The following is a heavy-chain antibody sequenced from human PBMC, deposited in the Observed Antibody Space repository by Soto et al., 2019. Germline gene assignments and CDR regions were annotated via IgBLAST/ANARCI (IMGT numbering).Heavy chain of an antibody. CDR1: GGSISTTSYY. CDR2: IYYSGST. CDR3: ARQSEYYYATGRADPLYGMDV. D-gene: IGHD3-10*01. J-gene: IGHJ6*02. Sequence: SETLSLTCTVSGGSISTTSYYWGWIRQPPGKGLEWIGNIYYSGSTYYNPSLKSRVTVSVDTTKNQFSLKLSSVTAADTAMYYCARQSEYYYATGRADPLYGMDVWGQGTTVTVSS. V-gene: IGHV4-39*01.